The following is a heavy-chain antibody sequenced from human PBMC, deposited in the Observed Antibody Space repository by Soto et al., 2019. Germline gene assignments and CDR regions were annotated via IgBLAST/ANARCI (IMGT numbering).Heavy chain of an antibody. CDR2: INGGNGYA. CDR1: GYTFSSNA. D-gene: IGHD2-2*01. Sequence: GASVKVSCKASGYTFSSNAIHWVRQAPGQELEWMGWINGGNGYAKYSQNFQDRVTLTRDASASTTYMELSSLRSEDTAIYYCAKDHRYCTSGNCYPRVGYWGQGTLVTVSS. J-gene: IGHJ4*02. CDR3: AKDHRYCTSGNCYPRVGY. V-gene: IGHV1-3*01.